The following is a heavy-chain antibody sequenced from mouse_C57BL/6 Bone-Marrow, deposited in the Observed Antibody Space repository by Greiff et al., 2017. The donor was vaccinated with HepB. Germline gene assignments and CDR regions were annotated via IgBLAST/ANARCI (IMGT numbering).Heavy chain of an antibody. CDR2: ISYDGSN. Sequence: EVQVVESGPGLVKPSQSLSLTCSVTGYSITSGYYWNWIRQFPGNKLEWMGYISYDGSNNYNPSLKNRISITRDTSKNQFFLKLNSVTTEDTATYYCARVIYYDYDDYWGQGTTLTVSS. J-gene: IGHJ2*01. V-gene: IGHV3-6*01. D-gene: IGHD2-4*01. CDR1: GYSITSGYY. CDR3: ARVIYYDYDDY.